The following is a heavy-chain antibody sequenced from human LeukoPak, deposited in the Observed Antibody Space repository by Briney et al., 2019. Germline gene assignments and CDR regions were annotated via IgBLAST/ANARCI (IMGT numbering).Heavy chain of an antibody. D-gene: IGHD3-10*01. V-gene: IGHV4-34*01. CDR3: ARSRRRITMVRGVIPYFDY. CDR2: INHSGST. CDR1: GGSFSGYY. Sequence: SETLSLTCAVYGGSFSGYYWSWLRQPPGNGLQWIGEINHSGSTNYNPSLKSRVTISVDTSKNQFSLKLSSVTAADTAVYYCARSRRRITMVRGVIPYFDYWGQGTLVTVSS. J-gene: IGHJ4*02.